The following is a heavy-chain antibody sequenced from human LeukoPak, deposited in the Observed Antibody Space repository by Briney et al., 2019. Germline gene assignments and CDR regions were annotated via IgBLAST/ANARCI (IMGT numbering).Heavy chain of an antibody. D-gene: IGHD2-2*01. CDR1: GYTFTGYY. Sequence: GASVKVSCKASGYTFTGYYMHWVRQAPGQGLEWMGWINPNSGGTNYAQKFQGRVTMTRDTSISTAYMELSRLRSDDTAVYYCARGRMVGPVVPAAKVWASGMDVWGQGTTVTVP. CDR2: INPNSGGT. CDR3: ARGRMVGPVVPAAKVWASGMDV. J-gene: IGHJ6*02. V-gene: IGHV1-2*02.